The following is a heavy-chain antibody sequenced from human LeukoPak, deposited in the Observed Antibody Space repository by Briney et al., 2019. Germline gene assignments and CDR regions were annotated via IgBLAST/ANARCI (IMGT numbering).Heavy chain of an antibody. J-gene: IGHJ3*02. CDR2: ISAYNGNT. V-gene: IGHV1-18*01. CDR1: GYTFTSYG. D-gene: IGHD2-8*01. Sequence: ASVKVSCKASGYTFTSYGIRWVRQAPGQGLEWMGWISAYNGNTNYAQKLQGRVTMTTDTSTSTAYMELRSLRSDDTAVYYCARGDIVLMVYAMAFDIWGQGTMVTVSS. CDR3: ARGDIVLMVYAMAFDI.